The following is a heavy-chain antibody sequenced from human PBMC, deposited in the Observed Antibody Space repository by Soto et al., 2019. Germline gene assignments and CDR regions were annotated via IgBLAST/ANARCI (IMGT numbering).Heavy chain of an antibody. D-gene: IGHD2-8*01. CDR3: VHCVMVHTITGWHYFDY. Sequence: QITLEESGPTLVKPTQTLTLTCTFSAFSLSTNGVRVCWIRQPPGKPLEWLAVIYWKEDKRYSRFLKSRLSITKVTSKNQVVLTLTTMEPVDTATYYCVHCVMVHTITGWHYFDYWGPGILVTVSS. CDR1: AFSLSTNGVR. J-gene: IGHJ4*02. CDR2: IYWKEDK. V-gene: IGHV2-5*01.